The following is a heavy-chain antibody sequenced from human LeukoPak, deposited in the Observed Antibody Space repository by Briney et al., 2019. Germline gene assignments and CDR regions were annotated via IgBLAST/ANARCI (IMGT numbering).Heavy chain of an antibody. V-gene: IGHV3-21*01. Sequence: GGTLRLSCAASGFTFSSYTMNWVRQAPGKGLEWVSCISSSNTYIYYADSVKGRFTISRDNAKNSLCLQMNSLRAEDTAVYYCVRYNGYDYANFDYWGQGTLVTVSS. J-gene: IGHJ4*02. CDR2: ISSSNTYI. CDR1: GFTFSSYT. CDR3: VRYNGYDYANFDY. D-gene: IGHD5-12*01.